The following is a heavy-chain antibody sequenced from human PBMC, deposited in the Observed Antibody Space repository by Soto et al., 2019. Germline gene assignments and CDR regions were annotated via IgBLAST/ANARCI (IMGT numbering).Heavy chain of an antibody. D-gene: IGHD3-3*01. Sequence: GGSLSLSCAASGFTFSSYAMHWVRQAPGKGLEYVSAISSNGGSTYYANSVKGRFTISRDNSKNTLYLQMGSLRAEDMAVYYCARDRRNDFWSGPFDYWGQGTLVTVSS. CDR2: ISSNGGST. CDR3: ARDRRNDFWSGPFDY. V-gene: IGHV3-64*01. CDR1: GFTFSSYA. J-gene: IGHJ4*02.